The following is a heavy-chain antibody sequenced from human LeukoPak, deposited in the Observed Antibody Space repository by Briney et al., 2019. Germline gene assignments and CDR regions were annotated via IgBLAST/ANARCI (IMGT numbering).Heavy chain of an antibody. Sequence: SETLSLTCTVSGGSISSNNYYWGWIRQPPGKGLEWIGSIYYSGSTHYNPSLKSRVTISVDTSKNQFSLKLSSVTAADTAVYYCARDEVAYGLDYWGQGTLVTVSS. CDR1: GGSISSNNYY. J-gene: IGHJ4*02. CDR3: ARDEVAYGLDY. V-gene: IGHV4-39*07. D-gene: IGHD4-17*01. CDR2: IYYSGST.